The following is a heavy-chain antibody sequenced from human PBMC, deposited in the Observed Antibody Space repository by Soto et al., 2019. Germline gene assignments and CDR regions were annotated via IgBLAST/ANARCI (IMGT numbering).Heavy chain of an antibody. CDR1: GVTFSSYS. Sequence: PGGSLRLSCAASGVTFSSYSMNCVRQAPGKGLEWVSSISSSSSYIYYADSVKGRFTISRDNAKNSLYLQMNSLRAEDTAVYYCARDLSSTSCYDDCYYYYYMDVWGKGTTVTVSS. CDR2: ISSSSSYI. J-gene: IGHJ6*03. CDR3: ARDLSSTSCYDDCYYYYYMDV. D-gene: IGHD2-2*01. V-gene: IGHV3-21*01.